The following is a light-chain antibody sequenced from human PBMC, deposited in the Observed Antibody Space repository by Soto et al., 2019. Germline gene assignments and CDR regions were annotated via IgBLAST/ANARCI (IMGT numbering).Light chain of an antibody. Sequence: EIVLTQSPGTLSLSPGERATLSCRASQSVSSTYIAWYQQNPGQAPRLLIYGASSRATGIPDRFTGSRSGTDFTLTISRLEPEDFAVYFCQQYGRSPPFTFGQVTKVEIK. CDR1: QSVSSTY. V-gene: IGKV3-20*01. J-gene: IGKJ2*01. CDR2: GAS. CDR3: QQYGRSPPFT.